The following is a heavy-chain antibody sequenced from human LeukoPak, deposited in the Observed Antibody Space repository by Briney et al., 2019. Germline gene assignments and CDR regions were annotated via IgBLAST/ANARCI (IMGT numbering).Heavy chain of an antibody. CDR3: ARGIVVVAQAPYYYYGMDV. D-gene: IGHD2-15*01. V-gene: IGHV1-69*13. CDR1: GGTFSSYA. J-gene: IGHJ6*02. CDR2: IIPIFGTA. Sequence: SVKVSCTASGGTFSSYAISWVRQAPGQGLEWMGGIIPIFGTANYAQKFQGRVTITADESTSTAYMELSSLRSEDTAVYYCARGIVVVAQAPYYYYGMDVWGQGTTVTVSS.